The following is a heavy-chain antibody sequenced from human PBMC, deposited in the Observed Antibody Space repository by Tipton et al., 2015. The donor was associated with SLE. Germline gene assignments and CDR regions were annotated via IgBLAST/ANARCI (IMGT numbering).Heavy chain of an antibody. CDR2: IIDGGTT. D-gene: IGHD4-17*01. J-gene: IGHJ4*02. V-gene: IGHV3-23*01. Sequence: SLRLSCAASGFTFSTNAMSWVRQAPGKGLEWVSSIIDGGTTYYTDSVKGRFTISRDNSKNTLYLLMNSLRAEDTAVYYCAKRPVTTATVYFDYWGQGTLVTVSS. CDR3: AKRPVTTATVYFDY. CDR1: GFTFSTNA.